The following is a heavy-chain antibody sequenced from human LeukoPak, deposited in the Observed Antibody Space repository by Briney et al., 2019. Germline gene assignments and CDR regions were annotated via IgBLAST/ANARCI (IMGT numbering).Heavy chain of an antibody. D-gene: IGHD3-22*01. Sequence: PSETLSLTCTVSGGSLSSGGYYWSWLRQHPGTGLEWIGYIYYSGSTYYNPSLKSRVTISVDTSKNQFSLKLSSVTAADTAVYYCARVLGFRVSSGFFDYWGQGTLVTVSS. CDR1: GGSLSSGGYY. J-gene: IGHJ4*02. V-gene: IGHV4-31*03. CDR2: IYYSGST. CDR3: ARVLGFRVSSGFFDY.